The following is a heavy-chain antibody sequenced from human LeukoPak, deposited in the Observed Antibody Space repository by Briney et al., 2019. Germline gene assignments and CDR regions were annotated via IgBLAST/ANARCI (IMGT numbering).Heavy chain of an antibody. Sequence: SQTLFLTCTGSGGSISSGSYYWSWIRQPAGKGLEWIGRIYTSGSTNYNPSLKRRVTISVDTSKNQFSLKMSSVTAADTAVYYCARVNTIFGVADYWGQGTLVTVSS. CDR1: GGSISSGSYY. D-gene: IGHD3-3*01. CDR2: IYTSGST. J-gene: IGHJ4*02. CDR3: ARVNTIFGVADY. V-gene: IGHV4-61*02.